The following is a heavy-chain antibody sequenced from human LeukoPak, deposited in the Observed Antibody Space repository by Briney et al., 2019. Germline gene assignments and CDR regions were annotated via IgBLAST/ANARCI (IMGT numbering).Heavy chain of an antibody. CDR2: INSDGSST. J-gene: IGHJ4*02. CDR3: WGLLWFGGY. Sequence: GGSLRLSCAASGFTVSSNYMSWVRQAPGKGLVWVSRINSDGSSTSYADSVKGRFTISRDNAKNTLYLQMNSLRAEDTAVYYCWGLLWFGGYWGQGTLVTVSS. CDR1: GFTVSSNY. V-gene: IGHV3-74*01. D-gene: IGHD3-10*01.